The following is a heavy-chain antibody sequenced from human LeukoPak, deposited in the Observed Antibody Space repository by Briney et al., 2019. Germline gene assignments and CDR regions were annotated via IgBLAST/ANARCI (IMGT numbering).Heavy chain of an antibody. V-gene: IGHV4-59*01. CDR3: AREGGMGFDY. Sequence: SETLPLTCTVSGGSISSYYWSWLRQPPGKELEWIGYIYYSGSTNYNPSLKSRVTISVDTSKNQFSLKLSSVTAADTAVYYCAREGGMGFDYWGQGTLVTVSS. CDR1: GGSISSYY. D-gene: IGHD6-13*01. CDR2: IYYSGST. J-gene: IGHJ4*02.